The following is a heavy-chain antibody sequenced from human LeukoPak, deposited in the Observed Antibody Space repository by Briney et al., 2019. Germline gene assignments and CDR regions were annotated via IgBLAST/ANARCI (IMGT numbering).Heavy chain of an antibody. CDR2: INWNGGST. CDR3: AKGGPVSSKSITMIRGTRRYNYYMDV. J-gene: IGHJ6*03. CDR1: GFTFDDQG. Sequence: PGGSLRLSCAASGFTFDDQGMSWVRQAPGKGLEWVSGINWNGGSTGYADSVKGRFTISRDNAKNSLYLQMNSLRAEDTAVYYCAKGGPVSSKSITMIRGTRRYNYYMDVWGKGTTVTISS. V-gene: IGHV3-20*04. D-gene: IGHD3-10*01.